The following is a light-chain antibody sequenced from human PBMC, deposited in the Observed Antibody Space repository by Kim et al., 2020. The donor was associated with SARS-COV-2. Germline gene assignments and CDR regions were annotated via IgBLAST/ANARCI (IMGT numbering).Light chain of an antibody. CDR3: QQYGSSPPYT. Sequence: PGESATRACRARQRGSSSDVAWYQQKPGQAPRLLIDGAASRATGSPDRCRGSGAGTDFTLTISRLEPEDFAVYYCQQYGSSPPYTFGQGTKLEI. J-gene: IGKJ2*01. CDR2: GAA. V-gene: IGKV3-20*01. CDR1: QRGSSSD.